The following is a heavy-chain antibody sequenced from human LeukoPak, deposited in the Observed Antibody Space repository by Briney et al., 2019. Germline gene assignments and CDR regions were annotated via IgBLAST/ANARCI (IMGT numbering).Heavy chain of an antibody. Sequence: SQTLSLTCTVSGGSISSGGYYWSWIRQHPVKGLEWIGCIYYSGSTYFNPSLKSRVTISVDTSKNQFSLKLSSVTAADTAVYYCARAEGIAAANFDYWGQGTLVTVSS. CDR3: ARAEGIAAANFDY. CDR2: IYYSGST. V-gene: IGHV4-31*03. D-gene: IGHD6-13*01. J-gene: IGHJ4*02. CDR1: GGSISSGGYY.